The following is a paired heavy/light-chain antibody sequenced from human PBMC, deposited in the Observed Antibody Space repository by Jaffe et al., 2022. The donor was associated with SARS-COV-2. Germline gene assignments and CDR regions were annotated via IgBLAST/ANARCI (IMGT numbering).Light chain of an antibody. CDR3: NSRDSSGYYVL. CDR1: TLRNYY. J-gene: IGLJ2*01. CDR2: GQN. Sequence: SSELTQDPAVSVALGQTVRITCQGDTLRNYYASWYQQKPGQAPVLVTFGQNNRPSGIPDRFSGSSSGNTASLTITGTQAEDEADYYCNSRDSSGYYVLFGGGTKLTVL. V-gene: IGLV3-19*01.
Heavy chain of an antibody. V-gene: IGHV3-74*01. Sequence: EVQLVESGGGLVQPGGSLRLSCAASGFTFSPYWMHWVRQAPGKGLVWVSRINHDGSTTTYADSVKGRFTISRDNAKNTVYLQVNSLRAEDTAVYYCARVGPYGLGTPYYYYYMDVWGKGTTVTVSS. CDR2: INHDGSTT. J-gene: IGHJ6*03. CDR3: ARVGPYGLGTPYYYYYMDV. D-gene: IGHD3-10*01. CDR1: GFTFSPYW.